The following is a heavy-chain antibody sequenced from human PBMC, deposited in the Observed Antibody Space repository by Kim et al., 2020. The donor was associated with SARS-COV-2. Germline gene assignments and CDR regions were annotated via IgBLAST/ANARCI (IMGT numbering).Heavy chain of an antibody. Sequence: GGSLRLSCATSGFSFSAYDMNWVRQAPGKGLEWLSFITKRRDTIFYSDSVKGRFTISRYNAKNSLYLQMNSLRDEDTAVYFCVRARMGGAFDIWGQVTMV. J-gene: IGHJ3*02. CDR1: GFSFSAYD. CDR2: ITKRRDTI. CDR3: VRARMGGAFDI. V-gene: IGHV3-48*02. D-gene: IGHD3-16*01.